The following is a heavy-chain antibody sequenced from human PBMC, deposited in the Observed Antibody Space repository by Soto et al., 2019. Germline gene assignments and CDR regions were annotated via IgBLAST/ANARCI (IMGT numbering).Heavy chain of an antibody. CDR3: ATYDSPYYFMDV. CDR1: GGSITRYF. D-gene: IGHD3-16*01. Sequence: SETLSLTCTVSGGSITRYFWSWIRQAPGKGLQWIGHMYYSGGSDYNPSLKSRVTISVDTSKNQFSLRLNSVTAADTAVYYCATYDSPYYFMDVWGKGTTVTVSS. CDR2: MYYSGGS. J-gene: IGHJ6*03. V-gene: IGHV4-59*13.